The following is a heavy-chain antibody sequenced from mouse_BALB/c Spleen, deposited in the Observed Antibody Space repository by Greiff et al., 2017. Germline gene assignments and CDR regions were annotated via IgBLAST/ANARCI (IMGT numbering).Heavy chain of an antibody. CDR3: ARDDGYYDY. CDR1: GFTFTDYY. V-gene: IGHV7-3*02. D-gene: IGHD2-3*01. CDR2: IRNKANGYTT. J-gene: IGHJ2*01. Sequence: EVKLMESGGGLVQPGGSLRLSCATSGFTFTDYYMSWVRQPPGKALEWLGFIRNKANGYTTEYSASVMGKFTISRDNSHSILYLQMNTLRAEDSATYCYARDDGYYDYWGQGTTLTVSS.